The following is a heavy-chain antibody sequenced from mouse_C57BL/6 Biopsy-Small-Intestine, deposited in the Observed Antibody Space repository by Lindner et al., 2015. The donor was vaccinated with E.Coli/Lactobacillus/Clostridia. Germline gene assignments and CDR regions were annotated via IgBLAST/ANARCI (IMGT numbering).Heavy chain of an antibody. CDR2: INPNYGTT. CDR3: ARRPLNSYYAMDY. Sequence: VQLQESGPELVKPGASVKISCKASGYSVTDYNMNWVKQSNGESLEWIGVINPNYGTTSYNQKFKGKATLTVDQSSSTAYMQLNGLTSEDSAVYYCARRPLNSYYAMDYWGQGTSVTVSS. CDR1: GYSVTDYN. V-gene: IGHV1-39*01. J-gene: IGHJ4*01.